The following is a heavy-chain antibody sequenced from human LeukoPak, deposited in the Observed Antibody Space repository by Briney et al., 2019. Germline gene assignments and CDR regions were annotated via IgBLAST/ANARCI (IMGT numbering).Heavy chain of an antibody. D-gene: IGHD3-22*01. CDR3: ASAVVTAYGIDV. V-gene: IGHV3-72*01. J-gene: IGHJ6*02. CDR1: GFTFSDHY. CDR2: SRNKANSYTT. Sequence: GGSLRLSCAASGFTFSDHYMDWVRQAPGKGLEWVGRSRNKANSYTTEYAASVKGRFTISRDDSKNSLYLQMNSLKSEDTAVYYCASAVVTAYGIDVWGQGTTVTVSS.